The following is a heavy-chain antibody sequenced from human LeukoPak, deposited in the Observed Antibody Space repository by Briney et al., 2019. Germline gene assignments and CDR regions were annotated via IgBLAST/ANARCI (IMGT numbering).Heavy chain of an antibody. CDR2: ISWNSGSI. Sequence: PGRSLRLSCAASGFTFDDYAMHWVRQAPGKGLEWVSGISWNSGSIGYADSVKGRFTISRDNAKNSLYLQMNSLRAEDTALYYCAKGGTYYYGSGSYFWGQGTLVTVSS. D-gene: IGHD3-10*01. CDR3: AKGGTYYYGSGSYF. V-gene: IGHV3-9*01. J-gene: IGHJ4*02. CDR1: GFTFDDYA.